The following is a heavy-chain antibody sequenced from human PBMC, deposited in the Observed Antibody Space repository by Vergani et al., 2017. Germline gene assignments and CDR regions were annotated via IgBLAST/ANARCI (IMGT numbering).Heavy chain of an antibody. J-gene: IGHJ5*02. V-gene: IGHV3-33*01. Sequence: QVQLVESGGGVVQPGRSLRLSCAASGFTFNQYGMHWVRQAPGKGLEWVAVTWYDGNNKQYADSLKGRFTISRDNSKSTMYLQMNSLRYEDTGVYYCARDLRLLYNRFDPWGQGTLVTVSS. CDR3: ARDLRLLYNRFDP. D-gene: IGHD1-14*01. CDR1: GFTFNQYG. CDR2: TWYDGNNK.